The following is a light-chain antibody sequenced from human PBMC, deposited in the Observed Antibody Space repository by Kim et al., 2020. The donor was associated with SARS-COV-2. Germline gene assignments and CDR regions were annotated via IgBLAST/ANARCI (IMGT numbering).Light chain of an antibody. CDR3: QQYGSSSYT. V-gene: IGKV3-20*01. J-gene: IGKJ2*01. Sequence: LSPGERATLSCRASQSVTNSYLAWYQQKPGQAPRLIIYGASSRATGIPDRFSGSGSETDFSLTISRLEPADFAVYYCQQYGSSSYTFGQGTKLEI. CDR2: GAS. CDR1: QSVTNSY.